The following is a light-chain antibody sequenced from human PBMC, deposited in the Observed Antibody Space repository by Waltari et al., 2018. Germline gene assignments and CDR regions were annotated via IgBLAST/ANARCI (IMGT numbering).Light chain of an antibody. Sequence: EIVLTQSPGTLSLSPGERAPLPCRASQSLSSTYLAWYQLKPGQAPRLLIYGASSRAAGIPERFSGSGSGTDFTLTISRLEPEDFAVYYCQQYNKSPYTFGQGTKLRIK. J-gene: IGKJ2*01. CDR1: QSLSSTY. V-gene: IGKV3-20*01. CDR3: QQYNKSPYT. CDR2: GAS.